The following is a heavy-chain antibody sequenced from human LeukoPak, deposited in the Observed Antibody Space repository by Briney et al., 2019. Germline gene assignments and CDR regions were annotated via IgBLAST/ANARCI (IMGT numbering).Heavy chain of an antibody. Sequence: GGSLRLSCAASGFTFSDYYMSWIRQAPGKGLEWVSYISSSGSTIYYADSVKGRFTISRDNAKNSLYLQMNSLRNEDTAVYYCARASKSYYYDSSGSTALDYWGQGTLVTVSS. CDR1: GFTFSDYY. CDR3: ARASKSYYYDSSGSTALDY. CDR2: ISSSGSTI. V-gene: IGHV3-11*04. J-gene: IGHJ4*02. D-gene: IGHD3-22*01.